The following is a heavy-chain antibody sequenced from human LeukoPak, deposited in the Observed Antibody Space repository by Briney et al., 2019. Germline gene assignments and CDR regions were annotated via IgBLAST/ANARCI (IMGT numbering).Heavy chain of an antibody. D-gene: IGHD3-10*01. CDR1: GGTFSSYA. Sequence: GSSVKVSCKASGGTFSSYAISWVRQAPGQGLEWMGGIIPIFSTANYAQKFQGRVTITTDESTSTAYMELSSLRSEDTAVYYCARDILVERGGVYYYYYMDVWGKGTTVTVSS. V-gene: IGHV1-69*05. J-gene: IGHJ6*03. CDR3: ARDILVERGGVYYYYYMDV. CDR2: IIPIFSTA.